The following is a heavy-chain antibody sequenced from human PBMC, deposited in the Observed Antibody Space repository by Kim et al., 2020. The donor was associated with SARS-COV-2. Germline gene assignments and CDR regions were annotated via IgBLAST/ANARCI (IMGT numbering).Heavy chain of an antibody. D-gene: IGHD2-15*01. J-gene: IGHJ6*02. CDR1: GFTFSSYE. Sequence: GGSLRLSCAASGFTFSSYEMNWVRQAPGKGLEWVSYISSSGSTIYYANSVKGRFTISRDNAQNSLYLHMNSLRAEDTAVYYCARGYCSGGSCYSTLHYYYYYGMGVWGQGTTVTVSS. CDR2: ISSSGSTI. V-gene: IGHV3-48*03. CDR3: ARGYCSGGSCYSTLHYYYYYGMGV.